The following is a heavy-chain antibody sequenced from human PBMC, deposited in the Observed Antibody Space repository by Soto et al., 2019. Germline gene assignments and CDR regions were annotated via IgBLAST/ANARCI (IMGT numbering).Heavy chain of an antibody. Sequence: QITLKESGPTLVKPPQTLTLTCTFSGFSLSTSGVGVGWIRQPPGKALEWLAVIYWDDDKRSSSSLKSRLTITKDTSKNLLVLTMTNMDPVDTATYYCAHHPYYGLAPYSFDYWGQGILVTVSS. J-gene: IGHJ4*02. D-gene: IGHD3-10*01. CDR2: IYWDDDK. CDR3: AHHPYYGLAPYSFDY. CDR1: GFSLSTSGVG. V-gene: IGHV2-5*02.